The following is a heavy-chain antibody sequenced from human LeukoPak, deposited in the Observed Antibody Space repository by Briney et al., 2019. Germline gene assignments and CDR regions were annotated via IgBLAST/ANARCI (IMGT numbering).Heavy chain of an antibody. Sequence: GGSLRLSCAASGFTFSSYAMSWVRQAPGKGLEWVSAISGSGGSTYYADSVKGRFTISRDNSKNTLYLQMNSLRAEDTAVYYCAKNHIFGVVILLFDYWGQGTLVTVSS. CDR1: GFTFSSYA. CDR3: AKNHIFGVVILLFDY. V-gene: IGHV3-23*01. CDR2: ISGSGGST. J-gene: IGHJ4*02. D-gene: IGHD3-3*02.